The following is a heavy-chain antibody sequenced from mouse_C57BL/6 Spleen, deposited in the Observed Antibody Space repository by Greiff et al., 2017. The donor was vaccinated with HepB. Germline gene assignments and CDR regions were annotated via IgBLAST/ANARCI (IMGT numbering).Heavy chain of an antibody. J-gene: IGHJ3*01. CDR3: ARASYGNYPFAY. D-gene: IGHD2-10*01. V-gene: IGHV3-6*01. CDR2: ISYDGSN. CDR1: GYSITSGYY. Sequence: EVQLVESGPGLVKPSQSLSLTCSVTGYSITSGYYWNWIRQFPGNKLEWMGYISYDGSNNYNPSLKNRISITRDTSKNQFFLKLNSVTTEDTATYYCARASYGNYPFAYWGQGTLVTVSA.